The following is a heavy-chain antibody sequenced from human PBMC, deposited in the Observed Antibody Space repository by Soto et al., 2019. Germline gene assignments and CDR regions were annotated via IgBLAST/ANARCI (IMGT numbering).Heavy chain of an antibody. Sequence: EVQLVASGGGLVKPGGSLRLSCAASGFTFSSYSMNWVRQAPGKGLEWVSSISSSSSYIYYADSVKGRFTISRDNAKNSLYLQMNSLRAEDTAVYYCAASTVVTEQFDYWGQGTLVTVSS. CDR3: AASTVVTEQFDY. CDR2: ISSSSSYI. J-gene: IGHJ4*02. D-gene: IGHD4-17*01. V-gene: IGHV3-21*01. CDR1: GFTFSSYS.